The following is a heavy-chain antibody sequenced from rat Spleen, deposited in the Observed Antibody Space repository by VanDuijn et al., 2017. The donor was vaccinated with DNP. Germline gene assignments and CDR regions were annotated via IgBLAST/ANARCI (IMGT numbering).Heavy chain of an antibody. J-gene: IGHJ1*01. CDR2: ITGSGGST. Sequence: EVQLVESGGDLVQPGRSLKLSCVASGFTFNNYWMAWIRQVPGQGLEWITSITGSGGSTYYPESVKGRFTISRDNAENTLYLQMNSLRSEDTATYYCARGSGGVRWYFDFWGPGTMVTVSS. D-gene: IGHD1-4*01. CDR1: GFTFNNYW. CDR3: ARGSGGVRWYFDF. V-gene: IGHV5-31*01.